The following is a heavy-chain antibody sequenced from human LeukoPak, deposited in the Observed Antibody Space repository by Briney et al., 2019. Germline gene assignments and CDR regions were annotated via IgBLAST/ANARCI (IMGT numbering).Heavy chain of an antibody. D-gene: IGHD4/OR15-4a*01. CDR1: GYTLTELS. V-gene: IGHV1-24*01. CDR2: FDPEDGET. CDR3: ATLGAAEGWSFDL. J-gene: IGHJ2*01. Sequence: ASVKVSCKVSGYTLTELSMHWVRQAPGKGLEWMGGFDPEDGETIYAQKFQGRVTMTEDTSTDTAYMEQSSLRSEDTAVYYCATLGAAEGWSFDLWGRGTPVTVSS.